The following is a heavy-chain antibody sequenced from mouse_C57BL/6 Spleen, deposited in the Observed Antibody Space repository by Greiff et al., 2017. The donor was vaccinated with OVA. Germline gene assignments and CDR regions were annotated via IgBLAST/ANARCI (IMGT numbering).Heavy chain of an antibody. V-gene: IGHV3-6*01. CDR3: AIRSYYGNAAWFAD. CDR1: GYSITSGYY. CDR2: ISYDGSN. J-gene: IGHJ3*01. D-gene: IGHD2-1*01. Sequence: EVKLQESGPGLVKPSQSLSLTCSVTGYSITSGYYWNWIRQFPGNKLEWMGYISYDGSNNYNPSLKNRISITRDTSKNQFFLKLNSVTTEDTATYYWAIRSYYGNAAWFADWGKGTLVTVSA.